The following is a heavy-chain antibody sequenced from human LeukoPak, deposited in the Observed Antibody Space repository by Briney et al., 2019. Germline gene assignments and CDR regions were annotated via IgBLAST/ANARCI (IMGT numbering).Heavy chain of an antibody. CDR3: ARGTGGAAAADFDP. Sequence: SETLSLTCTVSGGSISSYYWTWIRQHPGKGLEWIGYIYYTGSTYYNPSLKSRATISVDTSKNHFSLKLTSVTAADTAVYYCARGTGGAAAADFDPWGQGTLVTVSS. J-gene: IGHJ5*02. CDR1: GGSISSYY. CDR2: IYYTGST. V-gene: IGHV4-59*06. D-gene: IGHD6-13*01.